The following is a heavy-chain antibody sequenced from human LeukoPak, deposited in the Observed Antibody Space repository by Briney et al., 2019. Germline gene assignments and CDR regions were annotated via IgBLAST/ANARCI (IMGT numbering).Heavy chain of an antibody. D-gene: IGHD2-2*01. J-gene: IGHJ4*02. CDR1: GYIFTSYY. V-gene: IGHV1-69*01. Sequence: ASVKVSCKASGYIFTSYYMYWVRQAPGQGLEWMGGIIPIFGTANYAQKFQGRVTITADESTSTAYMELSSLRSEDTAVYYCATDIVSSTRSDYWGQGTLVTVSS. CDR2: IIPIFGTA. CDR3: ATDIVSSTRSDY.